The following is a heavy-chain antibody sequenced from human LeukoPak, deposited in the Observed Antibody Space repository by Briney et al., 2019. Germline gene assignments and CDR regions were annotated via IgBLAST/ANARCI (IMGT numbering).Heavy chain of an antibody. Sequence: SETLSLTCTVSGGSISSSSYYWGWIRQPPGKGLEWIGSIYYSGSTYYNPSLKSRVTISVDTSKNQFSLKLSSVTAADTAVYYCARDTSSSGWYGDFDYWGQGTLVTVSS. CDR1: GGSISSSSYY. D-gene: IGHD6-19*01. CDR3: ARDTSSSGWYGDFDY. J-gene: IGHJ4*02. V-gene: IGHV4-39*07. CDR2: IYYSGST.